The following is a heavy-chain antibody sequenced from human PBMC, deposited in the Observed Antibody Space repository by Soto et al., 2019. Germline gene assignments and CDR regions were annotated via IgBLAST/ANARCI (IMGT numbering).Heavy chain of an antibody. V-gene: IGHV5-51*01. CDR2: IYPGDSDT. CDR1: GYSFTSYW. D-gene: IGHD5-18*01. J-gene: IGHJ6*02. CDR3: ARRPGDSYGYYYYGMDV. Sequence: PGESLKISCKGSGYSFTSYWIGWVRQMPGKGLEWMGIIYPGDSDTRYSPSFQGQVTISADKSISTAYLQWSSLKASDTAMYYCARRPGDSYGYYYYGMDVWRQGTTVTVSS.